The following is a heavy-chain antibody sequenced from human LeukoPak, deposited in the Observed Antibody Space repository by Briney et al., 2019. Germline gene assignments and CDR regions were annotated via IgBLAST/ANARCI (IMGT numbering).Heavy chain of an antibody. D-gene: IGHD3-22*01. CDR2: INPNSGGT. V-gene: IGHV1-2*02. Sequence: ASVKVSCEASGYTFTGYYMHWVRQAPGQGLEWMGWINPNSGGTNYAQKFQGRVTMTRDTSISTAYMELSRLRSDDTAVYYCAGSLPPYDSSGYSLWGQGTLVTVSS. CDR3: AGSLPPYDSSGYSL. J-gene: IGHJ4*02. CDR1: GYTFTGYY.